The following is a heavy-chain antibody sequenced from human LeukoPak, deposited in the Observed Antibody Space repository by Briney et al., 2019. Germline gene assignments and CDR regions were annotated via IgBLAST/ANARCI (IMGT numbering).Heavy chain of an antibody. V-gene: IGHV3-7*05. D-gene: IGHD4-17*01. CDR2: IQQDGSEK. CDR1: GFTFSSYW. Sequence: AGSLRLSCAASGFTFSSYWMIWVRQAPGKGLEWVANIQQDGSEKYYVDSVKGRFTISRDNAKNSLYLQMNSLKTEDTAVYYCTRVFEPFGDYEYFQHWGQGTLVTVSS. CDR3: TRVFEPFGDYEYFQH. J-gene: IGHJ1*01.